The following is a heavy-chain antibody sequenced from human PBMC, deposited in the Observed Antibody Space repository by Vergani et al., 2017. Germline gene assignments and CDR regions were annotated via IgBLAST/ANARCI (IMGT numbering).Heavy chain of an antibody. CDR3: ARVDYYDSSGSQGYYFDY. Sequence: QLQLQESGPGLVKPSQTLSLTCTVSGGSLSSGGYYWSWIRQRPGKGLEWIGYIYYSGSTYYNPSLKSRVTISVDTSKNQFSLKLRSVTAADTAVYYCARVDYYDSSGSQGYYFDYWGQGTLVTVSS. CDR2: IYYSGST. J-gene: IGHJ4*02. CDR1: GGSLSSGGYY. D-gene: IGHD3-22*01. V-gene: IGHV4-31*03.